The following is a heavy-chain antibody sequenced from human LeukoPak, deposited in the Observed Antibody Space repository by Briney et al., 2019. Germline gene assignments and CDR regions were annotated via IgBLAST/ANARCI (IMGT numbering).Heavy chain of an antibody. Sequence: GGSLRLSCAASGFTFSNYWMHWVRQVPGEGLVWVSRINTDGSSTNYADSVKGRFTISRDNAKNTLYLQMSSLRVEDTAVYSCARANNFDYWGQGTLVTVSS. CDR1: GFTFSNYW. D-gene: IGHD4/OR15-4a*01. J-gene: IGHJ4*02. V-gene: IGHV3-74*01. CDR3: ARANNFDY. CDR2: INTDGSST.